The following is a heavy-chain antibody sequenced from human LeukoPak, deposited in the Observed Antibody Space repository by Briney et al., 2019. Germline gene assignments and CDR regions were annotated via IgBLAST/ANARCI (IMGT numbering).Heavy chain of an antibody. CDR1: GGTFSRFT. Sequence: SVKVSCEASGGTFSRFTISWVRQAPGQGFEWMGGVTPMFGTANFAQRFQGRVSITADESTSTAFMELSSLRFEDTAVYYCAREWGLESSGFYYAYWGQGTLVTVSS. V-gene: IGHV1-69*13. CDR2: VTPMFGTA. J-gene: IGHJ4*02. CDR3: AREWGLESSGFYYAY. D-gene: IGHD3-22*01.